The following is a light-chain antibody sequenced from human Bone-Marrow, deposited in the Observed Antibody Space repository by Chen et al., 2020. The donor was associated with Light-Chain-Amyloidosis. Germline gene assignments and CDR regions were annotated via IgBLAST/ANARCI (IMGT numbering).Light chain of an antibody. CDR3: QSYDATLATSF. Sequence: VFTQPPSASGAPGLGITISCTGFVSAIVTTSYVHWYQLLPNTAPTLLIFNGLYRPSGFPDRFSASTSGASSSLFSTGLQSEDEADYYVQSYDATLATSFFGGGTRLTVL. CDR2: NGL. V-gene: IGLV1-40*01. J-gene: IGLJ2*01. CDR1: VSAIVTTSY.